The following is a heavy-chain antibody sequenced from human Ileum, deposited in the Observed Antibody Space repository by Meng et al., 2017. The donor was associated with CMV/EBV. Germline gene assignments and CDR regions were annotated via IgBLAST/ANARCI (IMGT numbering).Heavy chain of an antibody. CDR2: INPADGGP. Sequence: FTSYHVHWLRQAPGQGLEWVGMINPADGGPTYAQRFQGRVTMTSDTSTSTVYVVLRSLRSDDTALYFCAREYCTTYRCSYNPHWYDPWGQGTLVTVSS. J-gene: IGHJ5*02. CDR3: AREYCTTYRCSYNPHWYDP. D-gene: IGHD2-8*01. CDR1: FTSYH. V-gene: IGHV1-46*01.